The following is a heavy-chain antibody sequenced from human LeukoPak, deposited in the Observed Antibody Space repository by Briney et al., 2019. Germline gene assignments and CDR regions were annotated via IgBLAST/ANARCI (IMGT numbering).Heavy chain of an antibody. CDR1: GGSISSYY. CDR3: ARVPFQDLLDAFDI. Sequence: SETLSLTCTVSGGSISSYYWSWIRQPPGKGLEWIGYIYYSGSTNYNPSLKSRVIISVDTSKNQFSLKLSSVTAADTAVYYCARVPFQDLLDAFDIWGQGTMVTVSS. V-gene: IGHV4-59*01. D-gene: IGHD1-26*01. CDR2: IYYSGST. J-gene: IGHJ3*02.